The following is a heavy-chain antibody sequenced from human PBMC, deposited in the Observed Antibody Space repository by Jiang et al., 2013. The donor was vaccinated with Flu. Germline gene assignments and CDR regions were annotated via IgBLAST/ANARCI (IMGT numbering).Heavy chain of an antibody. J-gene: IGHJ3*02. CDR2: IYYSGST. CDR3: ARHSTTIIAFDI. Sequence: GPGLVKPSQTLSLTCTVSGVSISTGGYYWSWIRQHPGKGLEWIGYIYYSGSTYYSPSLKSRLTMSLDTSKNQFSLKLSSVTAADTAVYYCARHSTTIIAFDIWGQGTMVTVSS. D-gene: IGHD5-12*01. V-gene: IGHV4-31*03. CDR1: GVSISTGGYY.